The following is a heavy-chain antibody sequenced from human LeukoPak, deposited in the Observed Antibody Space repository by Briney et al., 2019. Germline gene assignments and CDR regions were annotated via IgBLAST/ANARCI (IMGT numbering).Heavy chain of an antibody. J-gene: IGHJ4*02. D-gene: IGHD4-23*01. CDR1: GFTLSSYA. Sequence: TGGSLRLSCAASGFTLSSYAMSWVRQAPGKGLEWVGRTRNKANSYTTEYAASVKGRFTISRDDSKNSLYLQMNSLKTEDTAVYYCARGRWPLDYWGQGTLVTVSS. CDR3: ARGRWPLDY. V-gene: IGHV3-72*01. CDR2: TRNKANSYTT.